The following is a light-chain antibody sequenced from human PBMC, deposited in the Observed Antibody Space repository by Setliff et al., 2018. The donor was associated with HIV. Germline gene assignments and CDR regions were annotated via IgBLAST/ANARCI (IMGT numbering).Light chain of an antibody. CDR2: DVS. CDR1: SSDVGGYNY. J-gene: IGLJ1*01. CDR3: SSYTSSSTPLYV. Sequence: QSALAQPRSVSGSPGQSVTISCTGTSSDVGGYNYVSWYQQHPGKAPKVMIYDVSKRPSGVSTRFSGSKSGDTASLTISGLQAEDEAHYYCSSYTSSSTPLYVFGTGTKAPS. V-gene: IGLV2-11*01.